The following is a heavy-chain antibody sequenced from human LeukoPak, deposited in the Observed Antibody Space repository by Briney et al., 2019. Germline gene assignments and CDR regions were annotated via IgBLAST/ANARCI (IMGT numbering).Heavy chain of an antibody. CDR2: INHSGST. D-gene: IGHD1-1*01. V-gene: IGHV4-39*07. CDR1: GGSISSGDYY. J-gene: IGHJ4*02. CDR3: ARGTDSSNFDY. Sequence: PSETLSLTCTVSGGSISSGDYYWSWICQPPGKGLEWIGEINHSGSTNYNPSLKSRVTISVHTSMNQFSLKLGSVTAADTAVFYCARGTDSSNFDYWGQGTLVTVSS.